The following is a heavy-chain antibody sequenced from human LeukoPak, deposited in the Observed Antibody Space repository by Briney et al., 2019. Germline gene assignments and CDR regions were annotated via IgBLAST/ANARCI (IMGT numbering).Heavy chain of an antibody. CDR3: AKGRAGGWNGGDR. D-gene: IGHD1-1*01. J-gene: IGHJ5*02. CDR2: ISGGGGGTT. Sequence: GGSLRLSCVVSGFTFSSCAMTWVRQAPGKGLEWVSAISGGGGGTTYYAESVKGRFTISGDNSKNTVYLQMHSLRAEDTAIYFCAKGRAGGWNGGDRWGQGTLVTVSS. V-gene: IGHV3-23*01. CDR1: GFTFSSCA.